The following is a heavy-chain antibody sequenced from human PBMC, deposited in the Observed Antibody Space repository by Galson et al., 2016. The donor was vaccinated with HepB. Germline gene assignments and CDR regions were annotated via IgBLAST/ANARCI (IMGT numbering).Heavy chain of an antibody. CDR2: VFYNGTT. V-gene: IGHV4-39*01. J-gene: IGHJ4*02. D-gene: IGHD5-18*01. CDR1: GGSISRSSYY. CDR3: ARAGYSYGSLVLYFES. Sequence: SETLSLTCSVAGGSISRSSYYWAWIRQLPGKGLDWIGSVFYNGTTDYHPSLKSRLIISVDTSKNQFSLKLTSVTAADTAVYYCARAGYSYGSLVLYFESWGQGALVTVSS.